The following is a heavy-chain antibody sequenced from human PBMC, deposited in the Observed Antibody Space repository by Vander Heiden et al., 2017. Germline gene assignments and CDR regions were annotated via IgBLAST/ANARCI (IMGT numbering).Heavy chain of an antibody. V-gene: IGHV3-15*07. D-gene: IGHD1-26*01. Sequence: EVRLVESGGGVVKPGGALRPPCAASGLTFSNAWMNWVRQAPGNGLEWVGRIKSKTDGGTIDYGAPVKGRFTISRDDPKNTLYLQMNGLKTEDTAVYYCTRWDWFDPWGQGTLVTVSS. CDR2: IKSKTDGGTI. CDR1: GLTFSNAW. J-gene: IGHJ5*02. CDR3: TRWDWFDP.